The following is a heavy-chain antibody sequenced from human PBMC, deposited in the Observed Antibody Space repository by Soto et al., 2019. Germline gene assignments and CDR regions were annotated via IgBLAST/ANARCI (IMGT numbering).Heavy chain of an antibody. CDR3: ARLQRTVTAYYYYYDMDV. J-gene: IGHJ6*02. CDR1: GGSISSNF. CDR2: FYYTGST. D-gene: IGHD2-21*02. Sequence: QVQLQESGPGLVKPSETLSLTCTVSGGSISSNFWSWIRQPPRKGLEWIGNFYYTGSTNYNASLKSRVTISVDTSKNQFSLKLSSVTAADTAVYYCARLQRTVTAYYYYYDMDVWGQGPTVTVSS. V-gene: IGHV4-59*01.